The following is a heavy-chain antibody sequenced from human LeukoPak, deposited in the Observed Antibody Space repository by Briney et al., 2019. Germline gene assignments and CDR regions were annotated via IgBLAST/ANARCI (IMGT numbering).Heavy chain of an antibody. J-gene: IGHJ4*02. CDR2: ISGSGGMT. CDR1: GFTFSTYG. Sequence: GGTLRLSCAASGFTFSTYGMSWVRQAPGKGLEWVSAISGSGGMTYSADSVKGRFTMSRDNSKNTMYLQMNSLRAEDTAIYYCAKGPFFYYDSSGYNYFDFWGQGTLVTVSS. CDR3: AKGPFFYYDSSGYNYFDF. V-gene: IGHV3-23*01. D-gene: IGHD3-22*01.